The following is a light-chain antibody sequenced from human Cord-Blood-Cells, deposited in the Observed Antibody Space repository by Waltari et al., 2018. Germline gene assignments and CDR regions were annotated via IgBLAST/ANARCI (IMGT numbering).Light chain of an antibody. Sequence: SPRASQELSSNLASYQQKPGQAPRLLIYGASTRATGIPARFSGSGSGTEFTLTISSLQSEDFAVYYCQQYNNWPPWTFGQGTKVEIK. V-gene: IGKV3-15*01. CDR3: QQYNNWPPWT. CDR1: QELSSN. J-gene: IGKJ1*01. CDR2: GAS.